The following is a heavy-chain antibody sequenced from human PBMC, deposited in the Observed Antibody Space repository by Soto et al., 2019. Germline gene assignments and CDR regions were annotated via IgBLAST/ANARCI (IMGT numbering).Heavy chain of an antibody. J-gene: IGHJ6*02. CDR2: IKPSGGYT. CDR3: ASDPYRIINGYFYVMDV. Sequence: QVQLVQSGAEVQKPGASVKVSCKASGYTFTTYSVHWVRQAPGQGLERMGIIKPSGGYTNYPQKLQGSVTMTRDTSTSTGFMQRISLIPGDTAVYYCASDPYRIINGYFYVMDVWGQGTTVTVSS. CDR1: GYTFTTYS. V-gene: IGHV1-46*04. D-gene: IGHD3-10*01.